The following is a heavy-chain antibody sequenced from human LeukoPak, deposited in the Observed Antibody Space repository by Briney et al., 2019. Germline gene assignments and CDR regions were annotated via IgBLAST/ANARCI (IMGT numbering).Heavy chain of an antibody. CDR1: GFTFSSYG. CDR2: ISYDVSNK. Sequence: PGRSLRLSCAASGFTFSSYGMHWVRQAPGRGLEWVAVISYDVSNKYYADSVKGRFTISRGNSKNTLYLQMNSLRAGDTAVYYCARQVTMIRGVDDAFDIWGQGTMVTVSS. V-gene: IGHV3-30*03. CDR3: ARQVTMIRGVDDAFDI. D-gene: IGHD3-10*01. J-gene: IGHJ3*02.